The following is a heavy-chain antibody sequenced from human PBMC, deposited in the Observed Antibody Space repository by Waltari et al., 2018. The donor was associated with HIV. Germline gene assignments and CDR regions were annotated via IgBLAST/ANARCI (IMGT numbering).Heavy chain of an antibody. CDR2: INPNSGGT. J-gene: IGHJ5*02. CDR3: ARVFRGTVNYFDSRLGH. Sequence: QVQLVQSGAEVKKPGASVKVSCKASGYTFSDYSMHWVRQAPGQGLEWMGWINPNSGGTRYAEKFQGRVTMTRDTSISTAYMELSRLRFDDTAVYYCARVFRGTVNYFDSRLGHWGQGTLVTVSS. CDR1: GYTFSDYS. D-gene: IGHD3-22*01. V-gene: IGHV1-2*02.